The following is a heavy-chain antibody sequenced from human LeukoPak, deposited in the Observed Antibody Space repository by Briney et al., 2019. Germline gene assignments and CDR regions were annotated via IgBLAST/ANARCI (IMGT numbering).Heavy chain of an antibody. D-gene: IGHD1-26*01. CDR2: ISYDGSNK. J-gene: IGHJ4*02. CDR3: AKEGSGSGELDY. Sequence: GRSLRLSCAASGFTFSSYGMHWVRQAPGKGLEWVAVISYDGSNKYYADSVKGRFTISRDNSKNTLYLQMNSLTAEDTAVYYRAKEGSGSGELDYWGQGTLVTVSS. V-gene: IGHV3-30*18. CDR1: GFTFSSYG.